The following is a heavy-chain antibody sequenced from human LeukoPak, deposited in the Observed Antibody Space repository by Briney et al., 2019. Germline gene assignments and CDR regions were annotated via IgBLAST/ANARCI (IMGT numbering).Heavy chain of an antibody. Sequence: GGSLRLSCADSGFTFSSHWMSWVRRAPGKGLEWVANIKQDGSEIYYLDSVKGRFSISRDNTQNSLSLQMNSLRAEDTAVYYCVREAAATLFDYWGQGTLVTVSS. V-gene: IGHV3-7*01. CDR3: VREAAATLFDY. CDR2: IKQDGSEI. J-gene: IGHJ4*02. CDR1: GFTFSSHW. D-gene: IGHD1-26*01.